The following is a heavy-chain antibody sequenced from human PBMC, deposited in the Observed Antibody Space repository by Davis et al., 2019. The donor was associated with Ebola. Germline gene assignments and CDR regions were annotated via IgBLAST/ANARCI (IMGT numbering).Heavy chain of an antibody. J-gene: IGHJ3*01. CDR2: LGLSADT. V-gene: IGHV3-23*01. D-gene: IGHD6-13*01. CDR3: VKDTSSIWFDV. CDR1: GFTVSSNH. Sequence: GESLKISCAASGFTVSSNHMSWVRRAPGKGLEWVSTLGLSADTYYADSVKGRFTISRDNSKNTLHLQMNSLRVEDTAIYYCVKDTSSIWFDVWGQGTTVTVSS.